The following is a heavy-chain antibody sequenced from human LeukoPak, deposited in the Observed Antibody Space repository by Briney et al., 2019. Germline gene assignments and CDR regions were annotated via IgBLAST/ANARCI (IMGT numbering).Heavy chain of an antibody. CDR1: GYTFTSYY. Sequence: ASVKVSCKASGYTFTSYYMHWVRQAPGQGLEWMGLINPSGGSTSYAQKFQGRVTMTRDTSTSTVYMELSSLRSEDTAVYYCARDASDYDFWSSLNWFDPWGQGTLVTVSS. CDR3: ARDASDYDFWSSLNWFDP. J-gene: IGHJ5*02. D-gene: IGHD3-3*01. V-gene: IGHV1-46*01. CDR2: INPSGGST.